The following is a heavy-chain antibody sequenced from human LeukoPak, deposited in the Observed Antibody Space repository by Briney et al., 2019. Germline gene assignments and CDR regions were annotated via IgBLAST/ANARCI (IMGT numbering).Heavy chain of an antibody. J-gene: IGHJ4*02. V-gene: IGHV3-7*01. Sequence: PGGSLRLSCAASGFTFSSYGMHWVRQAPGKGLEWVANIKQDGSEKSYVDSVKGRFTISRDNAKNSLYLQMSSLRAEDTALYYCARFDPNSGTYKDFDYWGQGTLVTVSS. CDR3: ARFDPNSGTYKDFDY. D-gene: IGHD1-26*01. CDR1: GFTFSSYG. CDR2: IKQDGSEK.